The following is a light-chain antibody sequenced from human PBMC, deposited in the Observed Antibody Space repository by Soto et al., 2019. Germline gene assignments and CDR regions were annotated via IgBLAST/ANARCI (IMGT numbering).Light chain of an antibody. V-gene: IGKV1-39*01. J-gene: IGKJ1*01. Sequence: DIQMTQYPSSLSASIGDRFTITCQASQNITNNLSWYQQKPGKAPNLLIYHASKLAKGVTSRFSGSGSGTDFTLTIIILQPEDFATYYCQQSYITPWTFGQVTKVDVK. CDR3: QQSYITPWT. CDR2: HAS. CDR1: QNITNN.